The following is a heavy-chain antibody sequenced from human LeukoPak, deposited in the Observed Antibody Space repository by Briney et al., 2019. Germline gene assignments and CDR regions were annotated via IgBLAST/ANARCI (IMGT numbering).Heavy chain of an antibody. Sequence: GGSLRLSCAASGFTFSSYAMSWVRQAPGKGLEWVSAIGGSGGSTYYADSVKGRFTISRDNSKNTLYLQMNSLRAEDTAVYYCAKGYDFWSGYYMDYSRQGTLVTVSS. CDR3: AKGYDFWSGYYMDY. J-gene: IGHJ4*02. CDR1: GFTFSSYA. D-gene: IGHD3-3*01. V-gene: IGHV3-23*01. CDR2: IGGSGGST.